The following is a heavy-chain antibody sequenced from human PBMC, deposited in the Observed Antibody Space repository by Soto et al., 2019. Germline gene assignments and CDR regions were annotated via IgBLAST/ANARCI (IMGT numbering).Heavy chain of an antibody. J-gene: IGHJ4*02. CDR1: GFTFSSYG. D-gene: IGHD2-2*01. CDR2: IWYDGSNK. Sequence: QVQLVESGGGVVQPGRSLRLSCAASGFTFSSYGMHWVRQAPGKGLEWVAVIWYDGSNKYYADSVKGRFTISRDNSRNTLYLQMNSLRAEDTAVYYCARSSAAPSYCSSTSCYFQYYFDYWGQGTLVTVSS. CDR3: ARSSAAPSYCSSTSCYFQYYFDY. V-gene: IGHV3-33*01.